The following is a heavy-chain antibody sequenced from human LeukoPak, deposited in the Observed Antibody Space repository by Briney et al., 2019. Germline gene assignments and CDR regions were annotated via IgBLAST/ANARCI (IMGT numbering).Heavy chain of an antibody. Sequence: HPGGSLRLSCAASGFTFSTFAMIWVRQPPGKGLEWVSSIFPSGGEIHYADSVRGRFTISRDNSKSTLSLQMNSLRAEDTAIYYCAKIFYGDYYLVHEKYFQHWGQGTLVTVSS. V-gene: IGHV3-23*01. J-gene: IGHJ1*01. CDR2: IFPSGGEI. CDR1: GFTFSTFA. D-gene: IGHD4-17*01. CDR3: AKIFYGDYYLVHEKYFQH.